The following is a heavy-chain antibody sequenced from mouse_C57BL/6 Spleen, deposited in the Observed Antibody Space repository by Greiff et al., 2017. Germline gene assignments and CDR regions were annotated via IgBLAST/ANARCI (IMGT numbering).Heavy chain of an antibody. J-gene: IGHJ1*03. D-gene: IGHD3-1*01. V-gene: IGHV1-72*01. CDR3: ASSGGNYWYFDV. CDR2: LDPTSGGT. CDR1: GYTFTSYC. Sequence: QVQLQQPGAELVTPGASVSLSCKASGYTFTSYCMHWLKPTPGRGLEWIGRLDPTSGGTKYNEMFKSKATLTVDKPSSTAYMQLSSRTYEDSAVYYCASSGGNYWYFDVWGTGTTVTVSS.